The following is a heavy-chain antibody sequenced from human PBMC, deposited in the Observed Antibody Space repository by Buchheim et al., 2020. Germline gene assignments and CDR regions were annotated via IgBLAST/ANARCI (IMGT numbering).Heavy chain of an antibody. CDR2: TYYSGST. D-gene: IGHD3-22*01. V-gene: IGHV4-30-4*01. CDR3: ARGDNSGYYWFDP. CDR1: GGSISSGDYY. J-gene: IGHJ5*02. Sequence: QVQLQESGPGLVKPSQTLSLACTVSGGSISSGDYYWSWIRQPPGKGLEWIWSTYYSGSTYYNPSLKSRVTISVDPSKHQFSLKLSSVTAADTAVYYCARGDNSGYYWFDPWGQGTL.